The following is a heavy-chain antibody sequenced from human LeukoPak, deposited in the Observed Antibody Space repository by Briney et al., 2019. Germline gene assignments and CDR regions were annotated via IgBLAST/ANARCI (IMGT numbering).Heavy chain of an antibody. CDR3: ARAGSSWSLFDYGMDV. CDR1: GFSFSSHG. D-gene: IGHD6-13*01. CDR2: VWYDGSNK. J-gene: IGHJ6*02. V-gene: IGHV3-33*01. Sequence: GGSLRLSCAASGFSFSSHGMHWVRQAPGKGLEWVAVVWYDGSNKYYADSVKGRFTISGDNSKNTLYLQMNSLRAEDTAVYYCARAGSSWSLFDYGMDVWGQGTTVTVSS.